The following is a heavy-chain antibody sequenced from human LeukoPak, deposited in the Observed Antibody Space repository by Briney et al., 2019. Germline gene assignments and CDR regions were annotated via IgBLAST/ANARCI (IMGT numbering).Heavy chain of an antibody. CDR1: GFTFSSYA. D-gene: IGHD2-2*01. Sequence: GGSLRLSCAASGFTFSSYAMNWVRQAPGKGLEWVSAISGSGGSTYYADSVKGRFTISRDNSKHTLYLQMNSLRAEDTAVYYCAKSIVVVPAAPLDYWGQGTLVTGSS. CDR2: ISGSGGST. V-gene: IGHV3-23*01. CDR3: AKSIVVVPAAPLDY. J-gene: IGHJ4*02.